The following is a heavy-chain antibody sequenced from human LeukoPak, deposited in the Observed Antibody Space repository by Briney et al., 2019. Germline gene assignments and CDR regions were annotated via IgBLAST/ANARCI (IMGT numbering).Heavy chain of an antibody. CDR3: ARANSGSYNGMDV. D-gene: IGHD1-26*01. J-gene: IGHJ6*02. CDR2: IWYDGSNK. Sequence: GRSLRLSCAASGFTFSSYGMHWVRQAPGKGLEWVAVIWYDGSNKYYADSVKGRFTISRDNSKNTLYLQMNSLRAEDTAVDYCARANSGSYNGMDVWGQGTLVTVSS. V-gene: IGHV3-33*01. CDR1: GFTFSSYG.